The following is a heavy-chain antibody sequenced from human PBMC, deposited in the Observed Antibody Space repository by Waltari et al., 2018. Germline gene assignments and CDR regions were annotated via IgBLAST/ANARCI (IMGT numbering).Heavy chain of an antibody. J-gene: IGHJ4*02. D-gene: IGHD2-21*01. V-gene: IGHV3-23*01. Sequence: EVQLLESGGELVQRGGSLRLSCVASGFTFRHYAMSWVRRAPGGGLEWVSSISDTGAHTYHADSVKGRFIISRDNSKTTLFLQMNNLRVEDTAIYYCARKNSSTWPAFDFWGQGLLVTVSS. CDR1: GFTFRHYA. CDR3: ARKNSSTWPAFDF. CDR2: ISDTGAHT.